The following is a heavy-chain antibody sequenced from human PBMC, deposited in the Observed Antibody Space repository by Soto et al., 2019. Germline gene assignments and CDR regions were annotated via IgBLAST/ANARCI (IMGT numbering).Heavy chain of an antibody. D-gene: IGHD2-15*01. CDR3: ANSWGYCSVGSCDHPDH. CDR1: GFTFSSYG. V-gene: IGHV3-33*06. CDR2: IWYDGSNK. J-gene: IGHJ1*01. Sequence: QVQLVESGGGVVQPGRSLRLSCAASGFTFSSYGMHWVRQAPGKGLEWVAVIWYDGSNKYYADSVKGRFTISRDNSKNTMYLQMNSLRAKDTSVCYCANSWGYCSVGSCDHPDHWGQGTLVTVSS.